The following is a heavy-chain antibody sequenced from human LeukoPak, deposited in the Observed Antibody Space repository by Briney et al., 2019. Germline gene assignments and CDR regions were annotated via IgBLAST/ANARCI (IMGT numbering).Heavy chain of an antibody. D-gene: IGHD3-22*01. CDR1: GFTFSSYA. J-gene: IGHJ5*02. CDR3: AKGALYDRVT. V-gene: IGHV3-23*01. Sequence: GRAVRLSCAASGFTFSSYAMSWVRQARGKGLEGGSDISGSGGSTYYADSVKGRFTISRENSKNTLYREMNSLRVEDGGVYYCAKGALYDRVTWGPGTLVTVSS. CDR2: ISGSGGST.